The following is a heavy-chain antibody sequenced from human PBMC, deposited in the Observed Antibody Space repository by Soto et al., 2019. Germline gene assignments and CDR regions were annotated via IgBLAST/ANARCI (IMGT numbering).Heavy chain of an antibody. CDR3: ARVEVWVRGVYYYGMDV. D-gene: IGHD3-10*01. V-gene: IGHV4-34*01. CDR2: INHSGST. CDR1: CGSFSGYY. Sequence: SETLSITCAVYCGSFSGYYWSWIRQPPGKGLEWIGEINHSGSTNYNPSLKSRVTISVDTSKNQFSLKLSSVTAADTAVYYCARVEVWVRGVYYYGMDVWGQGTTVTVSS. J-gene: IGHJ6*02.